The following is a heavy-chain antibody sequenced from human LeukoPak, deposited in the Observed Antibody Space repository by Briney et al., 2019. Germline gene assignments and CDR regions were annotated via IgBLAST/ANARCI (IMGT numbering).Heavy chain of an antibody. CDR2: ISGSGGST. J-gene: IGHJ4*02. D-gene: IGHD3-10*01. CDR1: GFTLTSYA. V-gene: IGHV3-23*01. CDR3: AKGRPITMVRGVLFDY. Sequence: GGSLRLSCAASGFTLTSYAMSSGPQAPREGLEWVSAISGSGGSTYYADSVKGRFTISRDNSKNTLYLQMNSLRAEDTAVYYCAKGRPITMVRGVLFDYWGQGTLVTVSS.